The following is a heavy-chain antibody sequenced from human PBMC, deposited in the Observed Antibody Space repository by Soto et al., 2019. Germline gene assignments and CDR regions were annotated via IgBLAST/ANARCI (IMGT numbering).Heavy chain of an antibody. D-gene: IGHD5-18*01. CDR1: GGTFGNHA. V-gene: IGHV1-69*09. CDR2: IIPVLGVG. J-gene: IGHJ4*02. CDR3: AREAGYSYGYVFDY. Sequence: QAQLVQSGAEVKKPGSSVKVSCTASGGTFGNHAISWVRQVPGQGLEWMGGIIPVLGVGDNAQKFPGRVTITADTSTNTAYMELSSLRSEDTAHYYCAREAGYSYGYVFDYWGQGTLVIVSS.